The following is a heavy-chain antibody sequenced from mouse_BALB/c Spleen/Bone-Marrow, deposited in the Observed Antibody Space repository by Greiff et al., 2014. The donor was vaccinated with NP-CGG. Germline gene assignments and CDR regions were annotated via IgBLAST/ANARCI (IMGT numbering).Heavy chain of an antibody. Sequence: VQLVESGPGLVQPSQSLSITCTVSGFSLTSYGVHWVRQPPGKGLEWLGVIWSGGSTDYNAAFISRLSISKDNSKSQVFFKMNSLQADDTAIYYCARTGFAYWGQGTLVTVSA. CDR2: IWSGGST. CDR3: ARTGFAY. J-gene: IGHJ3*01. CDR1: GFSLTSYG. V-gene: IGHV2-4*02.